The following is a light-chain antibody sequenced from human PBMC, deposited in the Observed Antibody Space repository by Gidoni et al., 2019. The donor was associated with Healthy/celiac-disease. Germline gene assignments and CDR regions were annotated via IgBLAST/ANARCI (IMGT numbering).Light chain of an antibody. CDR3: QQRSNWPPEYT. V-gene: IGKV3-11*01. Sequence: IVLTQSPATLSLSPGERATLSCRASQSVSSYLAWYQQKPGQAPRLLIYDASNRATGIPARFSGSGSGTDFTLTISSLEPEDFAVDYCQQRSNWPPEYTFGQGTKLEIK. CDR1: QSVSSY. CDR2: DAS. J-gene: IGKJ2*01.